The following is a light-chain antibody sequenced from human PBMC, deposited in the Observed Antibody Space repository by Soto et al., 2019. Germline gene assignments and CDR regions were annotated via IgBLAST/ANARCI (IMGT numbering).Light chain of an antibody. J-gene: IGKJ1*01. CDR2: GAS. V-gene: IGKV3-15*01. CDR3: QQYGSSPAT. Sequence: EIVMTQSPATLSVSPGGRATLSCRASQSISDTLAWYQQKPGQAPRLLISGASTGATGIPARFSGSGSGTEFTLTISSLQSEDFAVYYCQQYGSSPATFGQGTKVDIK. CDR1: QSISDT.